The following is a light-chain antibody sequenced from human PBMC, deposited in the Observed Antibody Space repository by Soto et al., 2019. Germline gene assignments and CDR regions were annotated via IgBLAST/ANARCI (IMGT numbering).Light chain of an antibody. Sequence: QSLLTQPPSVSGTPGQSVSISCTGTSRNFVSYNRVSWYQQPPGTAHKPIIYEASNRPSGVPDRFSGSKCGNTASLTISGLQAADEADYFCSFYTSEATYVCGTGTKVT. V-gene: IGLV2-18*01. CDR2: EAS. J-gene: IGLJ1*01. CDR1: SRNFVSYNR. CDR3: SFYTSEATYV.